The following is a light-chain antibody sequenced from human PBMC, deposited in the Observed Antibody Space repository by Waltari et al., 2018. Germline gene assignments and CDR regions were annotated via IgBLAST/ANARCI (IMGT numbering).Light chain of an antibody. V-gene: IGKV1-12*01. CDR1: QDISNG. CDR2: GAS. J-gene: IGKJ3*01. CDR3: QQAKSFPIT. Sequence: DIQMTQSPSSVSASVGDRVTITCRASQDISNGLAWYQQKPGKAPNLLIYGASSLQTGVPARLTGSGSGTEFTLTISCLQPEDFATYYGQQAKSFPITFGPGTTVDIK.